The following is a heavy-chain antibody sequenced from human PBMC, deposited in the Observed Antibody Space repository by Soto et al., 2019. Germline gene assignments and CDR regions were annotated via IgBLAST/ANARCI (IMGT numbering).Heavy chain of an antibody. V-gene: IGHV1-8*01. CDR1: GYTFTSYD. CDR2: MNPNSGNT. J-gene: IGHJ6*02. Sequence: QVQLVQSGAEVKKPGASVKVSCKASGYTFTSYDINWVRQATGQGLEWMGWMNPNSGNTGYAQKFQGRLNMTRNTSISTAYMELSSLRSEDTAVYYCARAREYYYGMDVWGQGTTVTVSS. CDR3: ARAREYYYGMDV.